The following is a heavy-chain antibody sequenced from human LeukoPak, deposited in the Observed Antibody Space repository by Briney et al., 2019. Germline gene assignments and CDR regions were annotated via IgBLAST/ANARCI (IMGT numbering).Heavy chain of an antibody. CDR1: GFTFSSYE. J-gene: IGHJ4*02. D-gene: IGHD3-10*01. V-gene: IGHV3-48*03. Sequence: GGSLRLSCSPSGFTFSSYEMNWVRQAPGKGLEWVSYISSSGSTIYYADSVKGRFTISRDNAKHSLYLQMNSLRAEDTALYYCAKATITMVRGAAIFDYWGQGTLVTVSS. CDR3: AKATITMVRGAAIFDY. CDR2: ISSSGSTI.